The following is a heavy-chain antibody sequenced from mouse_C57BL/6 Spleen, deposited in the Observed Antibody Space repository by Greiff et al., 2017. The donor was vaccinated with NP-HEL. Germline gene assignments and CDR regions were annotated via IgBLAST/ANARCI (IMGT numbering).Heavy chain of an antibody. J-gene: IGHJ4*01. Sequence: VQLKQSGPELVKPGASVKMSCKASGYTFTDYNMHWVKQSHGKSLEWIGYINPNNGGTSYNQKFKGKATLTVNKSSSTAYMELRSLTSEDSAVYYCARALYYSNYGFYAMDYWGQGTSVTVSS. CDR2: INPNNGGT. V-gene: IGHV1-22*01. CDR1: GYTFTDYN. CDR3: ARALYYSNYGFYAMDY. D-gene: IGHD2-5*01.